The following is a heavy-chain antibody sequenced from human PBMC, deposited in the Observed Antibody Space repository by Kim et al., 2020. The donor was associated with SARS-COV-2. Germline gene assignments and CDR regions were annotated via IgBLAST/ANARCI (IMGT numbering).Heavy chain of an antibody. J-gene: IGHJ4*02. CDR3: AKRPGRPVDGPFDY. Sequence: GGSLRLSCAGSGFTFSSFAMSWVRQAPGKGLEWVSSISTSGDSTYYADSVMGRFTVSRDNSKNTLYLQMNGLRVEDTAVYYCAKRPGRPVDGPFDYWGQGTLVTVSS. CDR2: ISTSGDST. V-gene: IGHV3-23*01. D-gene: IGHD6-19*01. CDR1: GFTFSSFA.